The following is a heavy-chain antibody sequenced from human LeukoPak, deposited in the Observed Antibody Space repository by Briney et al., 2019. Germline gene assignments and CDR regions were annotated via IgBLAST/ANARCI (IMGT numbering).Heavy chain of an antibody. V-gene: IGHV3-23*01. J-gene: IGHJ4*02. Sequence: GGSLRLSCAASGFTFSSYAMSWVRQAPGKGLEWVSAISGSGGSTYYADSVKGRFAISRDNSKNTLYLQMNSLRAEDTAVYYCAKADTVQWLGYDYWGQGTLVTVSS. CDR2: ISGSGGST. CDR3: AKADTVQWLGYDY. D-gene: IGHD6-19*01. CDR1: GFTFSSYA.